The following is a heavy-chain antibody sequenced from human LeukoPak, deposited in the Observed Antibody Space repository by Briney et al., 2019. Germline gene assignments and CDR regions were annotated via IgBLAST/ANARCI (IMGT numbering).Heavy chain of an antibody. Sequence: ASVKVSCKASGYTFTSYGISWVRQAPGQGLEWMGWINPNSGGTKYAQKFQGRVTMTRDTSINTAYMELSSLRYDDTAVYYCARGDTIFGVVTANWFDPWGQGTLVTVSS. CDR3: ARGDTIFGVVTANWFDP. D-gene: IGHD3-3*01. J-gene: IGHJ5*02. CDR1: GYTFTSYG. V-gene: IGHV1-2*02. CDR2: INPNSGGT.